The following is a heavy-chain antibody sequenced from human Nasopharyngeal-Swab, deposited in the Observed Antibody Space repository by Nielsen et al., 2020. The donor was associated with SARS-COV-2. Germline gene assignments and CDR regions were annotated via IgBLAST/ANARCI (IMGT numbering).Heavy chain of an antibody. CDR3: AKDGGGLTGDLYYFDY. J-gene: IGHJ4*02. Sequence: GGSLRLSCAASGFTFDDYAMHWVRQAPGKGLEWVSLISGDGGSTYYADSVKGRFTISRDNNKNSLYLQMNSLRAEDTALYYCAKDGGGLTGDLYYFDYWGQGTLVTVSS. D-gene: IGHD7-27*01. V-gene: IGHV3-43*02. CDR1: GFTFDDYA. CDR2: ISGDGGST.